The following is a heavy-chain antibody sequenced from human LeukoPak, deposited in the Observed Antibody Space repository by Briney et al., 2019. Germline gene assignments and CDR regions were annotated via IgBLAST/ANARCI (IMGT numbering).Heavy chain of an antibody. J-gene: IGHJ4*02. V-gene: IGHV1-69*04. D-gene: IGHD4-17*01. CDR3: ARDSRYGDYLGY. Sequence: WASVKVSCKASGGTFSSYAISWVRQAPGQGLEWMGRIIPILGIANYAQEFLGRVTITADKSTSTAYMELSSLRSEDTAVYYCARDSRYGDYLGYWGQGTLVTVSS. CDR1: GGTFSSYA. CDR2: IIPILGIA.